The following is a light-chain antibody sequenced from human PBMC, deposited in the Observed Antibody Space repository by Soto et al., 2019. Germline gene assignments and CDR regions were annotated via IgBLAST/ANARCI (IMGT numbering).Light chain of an antibody. CDR1: SGDIGSYNR. V-gene: IGLV2-8*01. J-gene: IGLJ1*01. CDR3: ASYAGGKNFYV. CDR2: EVT. Sequence: QSALTQPASVSGSPGQSITISCTGTSGDIGSYNRVSWYQQHPGKAPKLIIYEVTKRPSGVPDRFSGSKSGNTASLTVSGLQAEDEADYHCASYAGGKNFYVFGTGTKVTVL.